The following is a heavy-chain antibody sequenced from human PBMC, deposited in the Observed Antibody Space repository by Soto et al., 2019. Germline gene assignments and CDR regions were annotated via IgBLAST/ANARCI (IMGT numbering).Heavy chain of an antibody. J-gene: IGHJ6*02. Sequence: SVKVSCKAYGFTFTSSAVQWVGQARGQRLEWIGWIVVGSGNTNYAQKFQERVTITRDMSTSTAYMELSSLRSEDTAVYYCAAPRFTFGVVMAQVDVWGQGTTVTVSS. V-gene: IGHV1-58*01. CDR1: GFTFTSSA. CDR2: IVVGSGNT. CDR3: AAPRFTFGVVMAQVDV. D-gene: IGHD3-3*01.